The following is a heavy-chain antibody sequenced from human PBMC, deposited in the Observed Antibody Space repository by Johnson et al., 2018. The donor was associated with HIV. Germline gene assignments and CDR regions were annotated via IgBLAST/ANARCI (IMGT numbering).Heavy chain of an antibody. CDR3: ARPGTTLRKDAFDI. CDR1: GFTFNTYT. CDR2: ISYDGGNK. V-gene: IGHV3-30*03. Sequence: QVQLVESGGGVVQPGRSLRLFCAVSGFTFNTYTMHWVRQAPGKGLEWVAVISYDGGNKYYAYSVKGRFTISRDTSKNTLYLQMNSLRAEDTAVYYCARPGTTLRKDAFDIWGQGTMVTVSS. D-gene: IGHD1-7*01. J-gene: IGHJ3*02.